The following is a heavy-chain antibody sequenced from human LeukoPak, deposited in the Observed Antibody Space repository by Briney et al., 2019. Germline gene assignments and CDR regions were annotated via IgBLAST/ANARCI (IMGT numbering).Heavy chain of an antibody. V-gene: IGHV3-30-3*01. CDR2: ISYDRTNE. Sequence: GRSLRLSCAASGFTFSTFAMHWVRQTPGKGLEWVAVISYDRTNEYYADSVRGRFTISRDNSRNTLYLQMNSLRTEDTGVYYCVRSLVGACGYWGQGAQVVVTS. CDR3: VRSLVGACGY. J-gene: IGHJ4*02. D-gene: IGHD1-26*01. CDR1: GFTFSTFA.